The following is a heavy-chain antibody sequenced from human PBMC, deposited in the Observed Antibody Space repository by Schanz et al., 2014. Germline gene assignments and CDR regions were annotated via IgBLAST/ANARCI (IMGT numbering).Heavy chain of an antibody. J-gene: IGHJ4*02. CDR1: GLTFSDYY. Sequence: QVQLVESGGGLVKPGGSLRLSCAASGLTFSDYYMSWIRQAPGKGLEWVAVISDDGSNHYYPDSVKGRFTISRDNSKNTLYLQMNSLRSEDTAVYYCAKDVDFWSGYYLDYWGQGTLVTVSS. CDR3: AKDVDFWSGYYLDY. CDR2: ISDDGSNH. D-gene: IGHD3-3*01. V-gene: IGHV3-30*18.